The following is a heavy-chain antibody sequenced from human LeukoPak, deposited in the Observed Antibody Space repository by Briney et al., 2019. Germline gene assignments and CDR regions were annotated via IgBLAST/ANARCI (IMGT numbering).Heavy chain of an antibody. J-gene: IGHJ4*02. CDR3: ARDDPLGYDNSFTYFDY. CDR1: GFTFSRYT. D-gene: IGHD3-22*01. Sequence: GGSLRLSCAASGFTFSRYTMHWVRQAPGKGLDWVAIISKDGSNEYYAVSVKGRFTISRDNAKKSLYLQMNSLRAEDTAVYYCARDDPLGYDNSFTYFDYWGQGTLVTVSS. V-gene: IGHV3-30-3*01. CDR2: ISKDGSNE.